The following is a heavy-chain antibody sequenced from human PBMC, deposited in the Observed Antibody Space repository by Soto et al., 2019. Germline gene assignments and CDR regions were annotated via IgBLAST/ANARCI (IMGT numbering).Heavy chain of an antibody. Sequence: EVQLVESGGGLVQPGGSLRLSCAASGFTFSSYEMNWVRQAPGKGLEWVSYISSSGSTIYYADSVKGRFTISRDNAKNSLYLQMNSLRAEDTAVYYCARVTYSYGWIFDYWGQGTLVTVSS. CDR1: GFTFSSYE. D-gene: IGHD3-16*01. CDR3: ARVTYSYGWIFDY. V-gene: IGHV3-48*03. J-gene: IGHJ4*01. CDR2: ISSSGSTI.